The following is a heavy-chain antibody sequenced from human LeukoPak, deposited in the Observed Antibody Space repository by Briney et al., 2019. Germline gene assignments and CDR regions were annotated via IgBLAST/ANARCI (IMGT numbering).Heavy chain of an antibody. CDR3: ARGQKSALTYGSGTYAYYFDY. D-gene: IGHD3-10*01. Sequence: ASVKVSCKVSGYTFTSYDINWVRQASGQGLEWMGWMKPNSGNTGYAQKFQGRVTMTRNTSISTAYMELSSLRSEDTAVYYCARGQKSALTYGSGTYAYYFDYWGQGTLVTVSS. V-gene: IGHV1-8*01. CDR2: MKPNSGNT. CDR1: GYTFTSYD. J-gene: IGHJ4*02.